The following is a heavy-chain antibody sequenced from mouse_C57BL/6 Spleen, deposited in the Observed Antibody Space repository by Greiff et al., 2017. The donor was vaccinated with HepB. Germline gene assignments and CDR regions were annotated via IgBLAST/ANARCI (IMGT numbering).Heavy chain of an antibody. CDR2: IDPEDGET. V-gene: IGHV14-2*01. Sequence: DVKLQESGAELVKPGASVKLSCTASGFTIKDYYMHWVKQRTEQGLEWIGRIDPEDGETKYAPKFQGKATITADTSSNTAYMQLSSLTSEDTAVYYCARTAQATSDYWGQGTTLTVSS. CDR1: GFTIKDYY. J-gene: IGHJ2*01. CDR3: ARTAQATSDY. D-gene: IGHD3-2*02.